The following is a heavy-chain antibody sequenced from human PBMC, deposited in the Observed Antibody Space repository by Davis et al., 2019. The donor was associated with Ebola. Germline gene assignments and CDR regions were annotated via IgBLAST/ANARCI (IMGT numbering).Heavy chain of an antibody. J-gene: IGHJ4*02. CDR1: GFTFSTNG. Sequence: PGGSLRPSCEAPGFTFSTNGMHWVRQAPGKGLEWVAFISNDGSFKYYADSVKGRFTIPRDNSGDTLYLQMSSLRADDTAVYYCAKAPSWNGYNYGFFRYWGQGTLVTVSS. D-gene: IGHD5-24*01. CDR2: ISNDGSFK. CDR3: AKAPSWNGYNYGFFRY. V-gene: IGHV3-30*18.